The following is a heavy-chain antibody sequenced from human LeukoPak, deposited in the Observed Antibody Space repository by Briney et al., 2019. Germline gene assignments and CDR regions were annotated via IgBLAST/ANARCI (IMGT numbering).Heavy chain of an antibody. J-gene: IGHJ5*02. CDR2: ISSSSSYI. CDR1: GFTFSSHS. Sequence: GGSLRLSCAASGFTFSSHSMNWVRQAPGKGLEWVSSISSSSSYIYYADSVKGRFTISRDNAKNSLYLQMTSLRAEDTAVYYCARDRGIAASNWFDPWGQGNLVTVSS. D-gene: IGHD6-13*01. CDR3: ARDRGIAASNWFDP. V-gene: IGHV3-21*01.